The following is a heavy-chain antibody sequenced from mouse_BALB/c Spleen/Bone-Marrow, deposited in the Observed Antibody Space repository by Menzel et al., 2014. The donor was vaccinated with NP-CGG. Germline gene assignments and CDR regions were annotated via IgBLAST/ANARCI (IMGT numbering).Heavy chain of an antibody. CDR3: ARDSFLITRALDY. D-gene: IGHD2-4*01. CDR2: IWGDGST. Sequence: VMLVESGPGLVAPSQSLSITCTVSGFSLTGYGVSWVRQSPGKGLEWLGMIWGDGSTDYNSALKSRLSISKDNSKSQVFLKMNSLQTDDTARYYCARDSFLITRALDYWGQGTSVTVSS. V-gene: IGHV2-6-7*01. J-gene: IGHJ4*01. CDR1: GFSLTGYG.